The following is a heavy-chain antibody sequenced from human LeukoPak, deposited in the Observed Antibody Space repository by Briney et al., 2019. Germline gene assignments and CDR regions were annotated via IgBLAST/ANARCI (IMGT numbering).Heavy chain of an antibody. J-gene: IGHJ6*02. CDR1: GFTFTSYA. D-gene: IGHD3-10*01. CDR2: ISNSGSST. Sequence: GGSLRLSCAASGFTFTSYAMTTVRQAPGKGLEWVSGISNSGSSTYYAYSVKGRFTISGDNTKNTLYLQLSSLRAEDTAVYYWANTMVRGSYNMDVWGQGTTVTVSS. V-gene: IGHV3-23*01. CDR3: ANTMVRGSYNMDV.